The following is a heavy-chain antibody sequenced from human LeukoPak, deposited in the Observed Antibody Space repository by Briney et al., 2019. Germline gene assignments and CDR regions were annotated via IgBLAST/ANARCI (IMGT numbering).Heavy chain of an antibody. CDR1: GYTFTGYY. D-gene: IGHD2-8*02. J-gene: IGHJ6*03. CDR3: ARDEKGYWNYMDV. CDR2: INPNSGGT. V-gene: IGHV1-2*02. Sequence: GASVKVSCKASGYTFTGYYMHWVRQAPGQGLEWMGWINPNSGGTKYAQKFQGRVTMTRDTSITTAYMELSRLRSDDTAVYYCARDEKGYWNYMDVWGKGTTVTVSS.